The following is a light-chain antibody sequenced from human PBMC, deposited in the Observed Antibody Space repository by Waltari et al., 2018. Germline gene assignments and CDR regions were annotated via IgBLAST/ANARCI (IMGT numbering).Light chain of an antibody. CDR3: QQCAISPLT. Sequence: EIVLTQSPVTLPVSPGDGATLSCRASQTVSKNYLAWYQQKPGQAPRLLIDDASNRDTGIPDRFSGSGSGTDFTLTISRLEPEDFAVYYCQQCAISPLTFGGGTKVEI. CDR1: QTVSKNY. J-gene: IGKJ4*01. V-gene: IGKV3-20*01. CDR2: DAS.